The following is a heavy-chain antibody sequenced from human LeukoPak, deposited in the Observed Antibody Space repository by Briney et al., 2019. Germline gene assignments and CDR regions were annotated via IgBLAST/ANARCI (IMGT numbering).Heavy chain of an antibody. CDR2: INHSGST. CDR1: GGSFSDYY. D-gene: IGHD6-13*01. J-gene: IGHJ5*02. V-gene: IGHV4-34*01. Sequence: SETLSLTCAVYGGSFSDYYWSWIRQPPGKGLEWIGEINHSGSTNYNPSLKSRVTISVDTSKNQFSLKLSSVTAADTAVYYCARHHMAASIRFDPWGQGTLVTVSS. CDR3: ARHHMAASIRFDP.